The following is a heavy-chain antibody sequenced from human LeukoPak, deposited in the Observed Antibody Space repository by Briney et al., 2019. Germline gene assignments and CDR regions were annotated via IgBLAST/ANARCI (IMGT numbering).Heavy chain of an antibody. V-gene: IGHV4-39*07. D-gene: IGHD3-22*01. CDR1: GGSISSSSYY. CDR2: NSYSGST. J-gene: IGHJ3*02. CDR3: ARLRTLYYYDSSGYMAFDI. Sequence: SETLSLICSVSGGSISSSSYYWGWIRKPPGKVLEWIGINSYSGSTYYNPSLQSRVTISVDTSKNQFYLKLSSVTAADTAVYYCARLRTLYYYDSSGYMAFDIWGQGTMVTVSS.